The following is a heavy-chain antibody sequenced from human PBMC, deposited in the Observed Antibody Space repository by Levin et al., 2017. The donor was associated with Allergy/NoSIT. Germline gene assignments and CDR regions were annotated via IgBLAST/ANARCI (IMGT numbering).Heavy chain of an antibody. V-gene: IGHV1-8*01. CDR1: GYTFTSYD. CDR3: AREVVPAENWFDP. J-gene: IGHJ5*02. CDR2: MNPNSGNT. Sequence: ASVKVSCKASGYTFTSYDINWVRQATGQGLEWMGWMNPNSGNTGYAQKFQGRVTMTRNTSISTAYMELSSLRSEDTAVYYCAREVVPAENWFDPWGQGTLVTVSS. D-gene: IGHD2-2*01.